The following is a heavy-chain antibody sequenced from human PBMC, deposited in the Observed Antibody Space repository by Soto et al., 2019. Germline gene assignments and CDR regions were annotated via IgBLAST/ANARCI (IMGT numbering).Heavy chain of an antibody. J-gene: IGHJ6*02. D-gene: IGHD6-13*01. CDR1: GFTLSSSS. CDR3: AREGAAADLYYYYYGMDV. Sequence: LRLSCAASGFTLSSSSMSWVRQAPGKGLEWVSSISSSSSYIYYADSVKGRVTINPDTSKNQFSLQLNSVTPEDTAVYYCAREGAAADLYYYYYGMDVWGQGTTVSVSS. CDR2: ISSSSSYI. V-gene: IGHV3-21*01.